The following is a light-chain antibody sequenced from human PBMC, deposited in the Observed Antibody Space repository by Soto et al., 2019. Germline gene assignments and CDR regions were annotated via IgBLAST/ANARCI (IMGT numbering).Light chain of an antibody. V-gene: IGLV1-51*01. CDR3: GTWDASLGAGI. CDR1: TSNIGNNF. CDR2: DNN. J-gene: IGLJ2*01. Sequence: QSVLTQPPSVSAAPRQKVTISCYGSTSNIGNNFVSWYQQFPGTAPKLLIYDNNKRPSGIPDRFSGSRSGTSATLGITGLLTGDEADYYCGTWDASLGAGIFGGGPKLTVL.